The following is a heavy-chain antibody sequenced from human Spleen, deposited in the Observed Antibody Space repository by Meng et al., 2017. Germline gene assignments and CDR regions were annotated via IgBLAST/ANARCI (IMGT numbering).Heavy chain of an antibody. V-gene: IGHV1-18*01. D-gene: IGHD6-13*01. CDR1: GYTFNSHG. J-gene: IGHJ4*02. Sequence: ASVKVSCKASGYTFNSHGITWVRQAPGQGLEWMGWVSAYIGKTDYEQRFQGRVTLTTDTSTSTAYMELRSLRSDDTAVYFCARDVVSSRWHDIDYWGQGTLVTVSS. CDR3: ARDVVSSRWHDIDY. CDR2: VSAYIGKT.